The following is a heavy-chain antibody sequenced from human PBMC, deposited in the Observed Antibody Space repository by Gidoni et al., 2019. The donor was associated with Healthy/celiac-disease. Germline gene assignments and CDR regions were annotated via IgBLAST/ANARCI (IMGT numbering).Heavy chain of an antibody. CDR2: ISSSSSYI. V-gene: IGHV3-21*01. CDR3: ARDPETYYYDSSGPRGDWFDP. CDR1: GFTFSSYS. D-gene: IGHD3-22*01. Sequence: EVQLVESGGGLVKPGGSLRLSCAASGFTFSSYSMNWVRQAPGKGLEWVSSISSSSSYIYYADSVKGRFTISRDNAKNSLYLQMNSLRAEDTAVYYCARDPETYYYDSSGPRGDWFDPWGQGTLVTVSS. J-gene: IGHJ5*02.